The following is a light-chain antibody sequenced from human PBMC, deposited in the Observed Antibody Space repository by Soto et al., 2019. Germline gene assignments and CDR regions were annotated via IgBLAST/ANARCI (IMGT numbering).Light chain of an antibody. CDR2: GAS. V-gene: IGKV3-20*01. CDR1: QSVSNNY. CDR3: QHYNSYSEA. Sequence: EIVLTQSPGTLSLSPWERAALSSSASQSVSNNYLAWYQQKPGQAPRLLIYGASTRATGIPARFSGSGSGTEFTLTISSLQPDDFATYYCQHYNSYSEAFGQGTKVDIK. J-gene: IGKJ1*01.